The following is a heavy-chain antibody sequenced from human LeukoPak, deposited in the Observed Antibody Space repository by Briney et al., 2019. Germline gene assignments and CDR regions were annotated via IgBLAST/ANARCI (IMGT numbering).Heavy chain of an antibody. CDR1: GFTFSSYS. J-gene: IGHJ1*01. CDR2: ISSSSSYI. CDR3: ASHEGGSCCSEYFLH. D-gene: IGHD2-15*01. V-gene: IGHV3-21*01. Sequence: GGSLRLSCAASGFTFSSYSMNWVRQTPEQGLEWVSSISSSSSYIYYADSVKGRFTISRDNAKNLLYLQMDSLRAADTAVYYRASHEGGSCCSEYFLHWVQGRLLTVSS.